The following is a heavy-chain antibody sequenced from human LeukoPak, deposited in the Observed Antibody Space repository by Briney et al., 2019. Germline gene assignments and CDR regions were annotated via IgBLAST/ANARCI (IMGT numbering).Heavy chain of an antibody. V-gene: IGHV4-59*01. D-gene: IGHD3-10*01. CDR3: ASQAYYGSGSFDC. Sequence: SETLSLTCTVSGGSISSYYWSWIRQPPGKGLEWIGYIYYSGSTNYNPSLKSRVTISVDTSKNQFSLKLSSVTAADTAVYYCASQAYYGSGSFDCWGQGTLVTVSS. J-gene: IGHJ4*02. CDR2: IYYSGST. CDR1: GGSISSYY.